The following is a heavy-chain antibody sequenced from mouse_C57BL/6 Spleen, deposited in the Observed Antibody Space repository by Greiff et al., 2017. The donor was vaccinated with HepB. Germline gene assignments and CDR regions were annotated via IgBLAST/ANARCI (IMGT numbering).Heavy chain of an antibody. J-gene: IGHJ2*01. Sequence: QVQLQQPGAELVKPGASVKLSCKASGYTFTSYWMQWVKQRPGQGLEWIGEIDPSDSYTNYNQKFKGKATLTVDTSSSTAYMQLSSLTSEDSAVYYCARRGSDYWGQGTTHTVSS. D-gene: IGHD3-1*01. CDR2: IDPSDSYT. V-gene: IGHV1-50*01. CDR1: GYTFTSYW. CDR3: ARRGSDY.